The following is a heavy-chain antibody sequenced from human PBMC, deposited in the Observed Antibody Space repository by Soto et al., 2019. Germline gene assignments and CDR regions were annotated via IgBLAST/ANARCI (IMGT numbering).Heavy chain of an antibody. D-gene: IGHD1-26*01. CDR1: GFTFSSYA. V-gene: IGHV3-23*01. CDR2: SSGSGGST. J-gene: IGHJ4*02. Sequence: EVQLLESGGGLVQPGGSLRLSCAASGFTFSSYAMSWVRQAPGKGLAWVSASSGSGGSTYYADSGKGRFTISRDNSKSTLYLQMHSLRAEDTAVYYCAKHMRYSGWGRQSYFDSWGQGTLVTVSS. CDR3: AKHMRYSGWGRQSYFDS.